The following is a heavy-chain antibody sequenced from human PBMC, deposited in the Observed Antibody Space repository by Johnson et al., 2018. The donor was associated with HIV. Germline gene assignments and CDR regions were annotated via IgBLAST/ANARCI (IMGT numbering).Heavy chain of an antibody. D-gene: IGHD1-26*01. Sequence: MQLVESGGGLVQPGGSLRLSCVVSGFTFSDYYMDWVRQAPGKGLEWVGRTTDKLNSYTTKYAASVKGRFTISRDDSKKSLYLQINSLRTEDTAVYYCARGRIVDLRGGGFDIWGQGTMVIVSS. J-gene: IGHJ3*02. V-gene: IGHV3-72*01. CDR2: TTDKLNSYTT. CDR1: GFTFSDYY. CDR3: ARGRIVDLRGGGFDI.